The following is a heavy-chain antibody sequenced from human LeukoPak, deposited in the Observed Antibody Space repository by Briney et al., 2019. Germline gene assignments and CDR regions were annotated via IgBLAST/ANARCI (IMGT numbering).Heavy chain of an antibody. Sequence: PSETLSLTCAVYGGSFSGYYWSWLRQPPGKGLEWIGEINHSGSTNYNPSLKSRVTISVDTSKNQFSLKLSSVTAADTAVYYCARRAEEGGGNGTYYFDYWGQGTLVTVSS. CDR1: GGSFSGYY. CDR2: INHSGST. J-gene: IGHJ4*02. V-gene: IGHV4-34*01. CDR3: ARRAEEGGGNGTYYFDY. D-gene: IGHD2-15*01.